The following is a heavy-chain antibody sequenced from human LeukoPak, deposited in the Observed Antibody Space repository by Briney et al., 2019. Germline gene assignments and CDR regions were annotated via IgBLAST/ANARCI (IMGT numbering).Heavy chain of an antibody. J-gene: IGHJ4*02. D-gene: IGHD5-18*01. Sequence: GESLKISCKGSGYSFTSYWISWVRQMPGKGLEWMGIIYPGDSDTRYSPSFQGQVTISADKSISTAYLQWSSLKASDTAMYYCARLLGDTAMVTSSFDYWGQGTLVTVSS. V-gene: IGHV5-51*01. CDR2: IYPGDSDT. CDR1: GYSFTSYW. CDR3: ARLLGDTAMVTSSFDY.